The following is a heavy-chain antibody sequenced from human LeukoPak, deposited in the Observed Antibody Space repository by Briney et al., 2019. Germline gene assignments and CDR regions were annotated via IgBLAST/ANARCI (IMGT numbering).Heavy chain of an antibody. CDR3: ARGGLRSIGH. D-gene: IGHD3-16*01. J-gene: IGHJ5*02. V-gene: IGHV3-11*06. CDR2: ISSSSGST. CDR1: GFSFSDYY. Sequence: GGSLRLSCAASGFSFSDYYMNWVRQAPGKGLEWVSYISSSSGSTNYADSVKGRFTISRDNAKNSLFLQMNSLRAEDTAVYYCARGGLRSIGHWGQGTLVTVSS.